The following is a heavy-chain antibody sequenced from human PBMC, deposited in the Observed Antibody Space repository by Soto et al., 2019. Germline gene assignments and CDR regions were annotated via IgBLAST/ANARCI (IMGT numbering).Heavy chain of an antibody. Sequence: GGSLRLSCAASGFTFSSYAMSWVRQAPGKGLEWVSGISGSGGSTYYADSMKDRFTISRDNAKNSLYLQMSSLRAEDTALYYCARHGGTPDLYFDYWGQGTPVTVSS. D-gene: IGHD3-16*01. CDR2: ISGSGGST. J-gene: IGHJ4*02. CDR1: GFTFSSYA. CDR3: ARHGGTPDLYFDY. V-gene: IGHV3-23*01.